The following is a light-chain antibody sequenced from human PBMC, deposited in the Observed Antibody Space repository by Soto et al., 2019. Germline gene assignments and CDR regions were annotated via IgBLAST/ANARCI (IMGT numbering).Light chain of an antibody. V-gene: IGKV1-39*01. J-gene: IGKJ1*01. CDR1: QSISSF. CDR3: QQSYTTPWT. CDR2: AAS. Sequence: DIHMTQSPSSLSASVGDRVTITCRASQSISSFLHWYQQRPGKAPNLLIYAASTLRYGVPSRFRGSESGTEFTLTISSLQPEDFATYFCQQSYTTPWTFGQGTKVEIK.